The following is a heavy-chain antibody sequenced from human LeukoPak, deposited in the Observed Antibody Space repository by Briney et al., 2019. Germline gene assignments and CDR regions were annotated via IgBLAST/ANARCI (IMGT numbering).Heavy chain of an antibody. CDR2: IVVDSGNT. CDR3: AAELGGDYVAFDY. V-gene: IGHV1-58*02. CDR1: GFTFTSSA. D-gene: IGHD4-17*01. Sequence: ASVKVSRKASGFTFTSSAMQWVRQARGQRLEWIGWIVVDSGNTNYAQKFQERVTITRDMSTSTAYMELSSLRSEDTAVYYCAAELGGDYVAFDYWGQGTLVTASS. J-gene: IGHJ4*02.